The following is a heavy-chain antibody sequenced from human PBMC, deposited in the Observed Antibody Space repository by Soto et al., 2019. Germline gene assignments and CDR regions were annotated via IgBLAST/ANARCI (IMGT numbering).Heavy chain of an antibody. Sequence: PGGSLRLSCAAPGFTFSNAWMSWVRQAPGKGLEWVGRIKSKTDGGTTDYAAPVKGRFTISRDDSKNTLYLQMNSLKTEDTAVYYCTTGAINWNYSQRRGGDAFDIWGQGTMVTVSS. CDR1: GFTFSNAW. V-gene: IGHV3-15*01. D-gene: IGHD1-7*01. CDR2: IKSKTDGGTT. J-gene: IGHJ3*02. CDR3: TTGAINWNYSQRRGGDAFDI.